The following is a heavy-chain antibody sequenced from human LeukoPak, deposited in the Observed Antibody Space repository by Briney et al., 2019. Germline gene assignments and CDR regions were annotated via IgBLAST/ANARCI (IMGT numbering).Heavy chain of an antibody. CDR2: IYYSGITYYSGGI. CDR1: GGSISSSSYY. V-gene: IGHV4-39*07. CDR3: VRVGYNYYGSGSPKLTWFDP. J-gene: IGHJ5*02. Sequence: PSETLSLTCTVSGGSISSSSYYWGWIRQPPGKGLEWIGSIYYSGITYYSGGIFYNPSLKSRVTITVDASKNEFSLKLSSVTAADTAVFYCVRVGYNYYGSGSPKLTWFDPWGQGTLVTVSS. D-gene: IGHD3-10*01.